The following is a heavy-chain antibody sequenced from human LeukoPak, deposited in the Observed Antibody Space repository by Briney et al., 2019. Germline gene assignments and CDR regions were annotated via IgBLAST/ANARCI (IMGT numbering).Heavy chain of an antibody. CDR3: AKDSAKKYDDY. D-gene: IGHD2/OR15-2a*01. CDR1: GFTFSSYA. J-gene: IGHJ4*02. Sequence: GGSLRLSCAASGFTFSSYAMSWVRQAPGEGLEWVSGISGSDGSTNYADSVKGRFTISRENSKNTLYLQMNSLRAEDTAVYYCAKDSAKKYDDYWGQGTLVTVSS. V-gene: IGHV3-23*01. CDR2: ISGSDGST.